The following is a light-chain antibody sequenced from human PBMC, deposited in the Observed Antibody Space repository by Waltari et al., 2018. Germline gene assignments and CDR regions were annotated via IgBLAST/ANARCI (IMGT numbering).Light chain of an antibody. V-gene: IGKV1-33*01. Sequence: DIQMTQSPSSLSASVAARVTITCQASQDVSNYVNWYQQRPGKAPKLLIYDVSNLQAGVPSRFSGSGSGTHFTFTISSLQPEDIATYYCQVSFHFPLTFGGGTKLEIK. CDR3: QVSFHFPLT. J-gene: IGKJ4*01. CDR1: QDVSNY. CDR2: DVS.